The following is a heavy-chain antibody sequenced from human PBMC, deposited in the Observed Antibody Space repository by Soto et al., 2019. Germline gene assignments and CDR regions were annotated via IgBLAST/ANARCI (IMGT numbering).Heavy chain of an antibody. Sequence: GGSRRLPCAASGFTFSGYGMHWVRQAPGKGLEGVAGIWYDGTNKYYADSVNGRFTISRDNSTIALYLQMNSLRAEDTAVYYCAREARRFLEWSTPYYYYGMDVWGQGTTVTVSS. V-gene: IGHV3-33*01. J-gene: IGHJ6*02. CDR1: GFTFSGYG. D-gene: IGHD3-3*01. CDR2: IWYDGTNK. CDR3: AREARRFLEWSTPYYYYGMDV.